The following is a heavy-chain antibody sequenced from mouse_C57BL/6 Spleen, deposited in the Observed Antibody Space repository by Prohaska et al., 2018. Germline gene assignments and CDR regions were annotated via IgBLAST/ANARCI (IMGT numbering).Heavy chain of an antibody. CDR2: IDPETGGT. Sequence: QVQLQQSGAELVRPGASVTLSCKASGYTFTDYEMHWVKQTTVHGLEWIGAIDPETGGTAYNQKCQGKAILTADKSSSTAYMELRSLTSEDSAVYYCTRSNYYGRSPSYFDVWGTGTTVTVSS. CDR1: GYTFTDYE. J-gene: IGHJ1*03. CDR3: TRSNYYGRSPSYFDV. V-gene: IGHV1-15*01. D-gene: IGHD1-1*01.